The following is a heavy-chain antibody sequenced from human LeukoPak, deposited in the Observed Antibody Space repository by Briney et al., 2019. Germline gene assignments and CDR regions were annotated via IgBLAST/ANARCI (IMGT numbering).Heavy chain of an antibody. CDR3: ARARNDYDSNGFSLLDY. J-gene: IGHJ4*02. Sequence: PGGSLRLSCAASGFSFSSHGMHWVRQAPGKGLEWVAVIWYDGSNIYYTDSVKGRFTISRDNSKNTLYLQMNSLRAEDTALYYCARARNDYDSNGFSLLDYWGQRTLVTVSS. D-gene: IGHD3-22*01. CDR2: IWYDGSNI. CDR1: GFSFSSHG. V-gene: IGHV3-33*01.